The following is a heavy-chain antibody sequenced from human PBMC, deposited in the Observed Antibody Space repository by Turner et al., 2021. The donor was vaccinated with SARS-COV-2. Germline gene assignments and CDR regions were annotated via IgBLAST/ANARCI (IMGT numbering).Heavy chain of an antibody. V-gene: IGHV1-8*01. D-gene: IGHD3-9*01. CDR1: GYTFTSYD. J-gene: IGHJ5*02. CDR3: ARAAQLTVWFDP. CDR2: MSPNSSNT. Sequence: QVQLVHSEAELKKPGASVTVACKDSGYTFTSYDINWVRKSTGQGLEWMGWMSPNSSNTGYAQKCQGRVTMNRNTSISTAYMELRSLRSEDTAVDYCARAAQLTVWFDPWGQGTLVTVSS.